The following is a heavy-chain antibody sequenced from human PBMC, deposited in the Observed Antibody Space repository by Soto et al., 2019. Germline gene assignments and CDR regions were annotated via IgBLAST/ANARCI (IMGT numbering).Heavy chain of an antibody. V-gene: IGHV3-33*01. CDR3: ARYLRGPYIRGWYFDY. D-gene: IGHD6-19*01. CDR1: GFTFSSYG. J-gene: IGHJ4*02. Sequence: QVQLVESGGGVVQPGRSLRLSCAASGFTFSSYGMHWVRQAPGKGLEWVAVIWYDGSNKYYADSVKGRFTISRDNSKNTLYLQMNSLRAEDTAVYYCARYLRGPYIRGWYFDYWGQGTLVTVSS. CDR2: IWYDGSNK.